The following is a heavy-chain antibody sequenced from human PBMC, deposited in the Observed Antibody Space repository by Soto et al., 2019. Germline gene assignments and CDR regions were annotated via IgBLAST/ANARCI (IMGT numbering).Heavy chain of an antibody. V-gene: IGHV3-53*01. CDR2: IYSGGST. J-gene: IGHJ6*02. CDR3: ARCLRFYYGMDV. CDR1: GFTVSSNY. Sequence: GGSLRLSCAASGFTVSSNYMSWVRQAPGKGLEWVSVIYSGGSTYYADSVKGRFTISRDNSKNTLYLQMNSLRAEDTAVYYCARCLRFYYGMDVWGQGTTVTVSS. D-gene: IGHD3-3*01.